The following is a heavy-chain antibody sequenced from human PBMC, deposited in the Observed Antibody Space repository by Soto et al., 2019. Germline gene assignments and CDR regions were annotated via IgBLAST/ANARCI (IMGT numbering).Heavy chain of an antibody. CDR2: ISGSGGST. J-gene: IGHJ1*01. CDR3: AKGWYSSGWYLQR. Sequence: GGSLRLSCAASGFTFSSYAMSWVRQAPGKGLEWVSAISGSGGSTYYTDSLKGRFTISRDNSKNTLYLQMNSLRAEDTAVYYCAKGWYSSGWYLQRWGQGTLVTVSS. D-gene: IGHD6-19*01. CDR1: GFTFSSYA. V-gene: IGHV3-23*01.